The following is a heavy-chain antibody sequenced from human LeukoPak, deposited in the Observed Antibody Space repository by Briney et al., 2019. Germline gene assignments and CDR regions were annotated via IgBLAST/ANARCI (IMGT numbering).Heavy chain of an antibody. CDR2: IYYSGST. CDR1: GGSISSYY. J-gene: IGHJ4*02. Sequence: SETLSLTCTVSGGSISSYYWSWIRQPPGKGLEWIGYIYYSGSTNYNPSLKSRVTISIDTSKNQFSLKLSSVTAADTAVYYCASLTSSSGYHYFDYWGQGTLVTVSS. CDR3: ASLTSSSGYHYFDY. V-gene: IGHV4-59*08. D-gene: IGHD3-22*01.